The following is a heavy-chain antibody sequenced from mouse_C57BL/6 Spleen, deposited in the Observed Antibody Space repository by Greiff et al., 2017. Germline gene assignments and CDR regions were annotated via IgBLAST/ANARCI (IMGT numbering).Heavy chain of an antibody. V-gene: IGHV2-4*01. D-gene: IGHD3-2*02. CDR1: GFSLTSYG. CDR3: AKDSQLRPLMDY. CDR2: IWSGGST. Sequence: QVQLKQSGPGLVQPSQSLSITCTVSGFSLTSYGVHWVSQPPGKGLEWLGVIWSGGSTDYNAAFISRLSISKDNSKSQVFFKMNSLQADDTAIYXYAKDSQLRPLMDYWGQGTSVTVSS. J-gene: IGHJ4*01.